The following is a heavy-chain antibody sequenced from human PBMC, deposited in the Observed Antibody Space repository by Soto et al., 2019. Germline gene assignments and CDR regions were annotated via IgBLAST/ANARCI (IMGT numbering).Heavy chain of an antibody. CDR2: VYYSGST. Sequence: SETLSLTCTVSGGSVSSSSYYWGWVRQPPGKGLEWIGSVYYSGSTNYNPSLKSRVTISVDTSKNQFSLKLSSVTAADTAVYYCARVISEVWFDPWGQGTLVTVSS. J-gene: IGHJ5*02. CDR3: ARVISEVWFDP. V-gene: IGHV4-39*07. CDR1: GGSVSSSSYY.